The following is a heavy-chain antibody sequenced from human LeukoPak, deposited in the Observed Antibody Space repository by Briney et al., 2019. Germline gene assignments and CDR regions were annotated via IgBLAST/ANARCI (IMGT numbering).Heavy chain of an antibody. J-gene: IGHJ3*02. Sequence: PGGSLRLSCAASGFTFSNYGMHWVRQAPGKGLEWVAFIRYDGSNKYYADSVKGRFTISRDNSKNTLYLQMNSLRAEDTAVYYCSSVVVVPAATLGDAFDIWGQGTMVTVSS. CDR1: GFTFSNYG. D-gene: IGHD2-2*01. V-gene: IGHV3-30*02. CDR2: IRYDGSNK. CDR3: SSVVVVPAATLGDAFDI.